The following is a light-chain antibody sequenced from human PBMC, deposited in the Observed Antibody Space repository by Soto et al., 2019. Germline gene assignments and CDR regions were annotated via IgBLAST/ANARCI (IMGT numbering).Light chain of an antibody. V-gene: IGLV2-11*01. Sequence: QSVLTQPRSVSGPPGQSVTISCTGTGSDVGTYDFVSWYQQHPGKAPRLMIFDVSERPSGVPDRFSGSKSGNTASLTISGLQAEDEADYYCCLYAVTFYVFGTGTKVTVL. CDR1: GSDVGTYDF. CDR2: DVS. CDR3: CLYAVTFYV. J-gene: IGLJ1*01.